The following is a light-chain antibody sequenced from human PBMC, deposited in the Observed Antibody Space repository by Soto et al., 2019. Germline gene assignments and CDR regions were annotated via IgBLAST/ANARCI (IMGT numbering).Light chain of an antibody. V-gene: IGKV3-20*01. CDR2: GAS. Sequence: EIVLTQSPGTLSLSPGERATLSCRASQSVSSSYLAWYQQKPGQAPSLLIYGASSRATGIPDRVSGSGSGTDFTLTIRRLEHEDFAVYYCQQYGSSPRTLGQGTKVKIK. J-gene: IGKJ1*01. CDR3: QQYGSSPRT. CDR1: QSVSSSY.